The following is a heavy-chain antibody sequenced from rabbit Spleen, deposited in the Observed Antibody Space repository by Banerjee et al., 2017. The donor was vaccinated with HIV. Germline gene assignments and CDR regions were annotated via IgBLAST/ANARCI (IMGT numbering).Heavy chain of an antibody. CDR3: ARETSSGWGVLLYYFNL. Sequence: QEQLEESGGGLVKPEGSLTLTCKASGFSFSDRDVMCWVRQAPGKGLEWIANIDGGSDGATNYASWAKGRFTISKTSSTTVDLKMTSLTAADTATYFCARETSSGWGVLLYYFNLWGQGTLVTVS. CDR2: IDGGSDGAT. D-gene: IGHD4-1*01. J-gene: IGHJ4*01. CDR1: GFSFSDRDV. V-gene: IGHV1S45*01.